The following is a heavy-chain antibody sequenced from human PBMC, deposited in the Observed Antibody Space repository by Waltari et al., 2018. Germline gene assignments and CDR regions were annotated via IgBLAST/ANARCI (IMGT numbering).Heavy chain of an antibody. J-gene: IGHJ4*02. Sequence: QLQLQQSGPGLVKPSESLSLTCAVSGASMSSTYWWSWVRQPPVKGLEWIGQIRGTGKTNYNPSLDSRVTISIDTSNNHISLMLASVTAADTAVYYCARDRGRGLYLDSWGQGTLVTVSP. CDR1: GASMSSTYW. D-gene: IGHD2-15*01. V-gene: IGHV4-4*02. CDR3: ARDRGRGLYLDS. CDR2: IRGTGKT.